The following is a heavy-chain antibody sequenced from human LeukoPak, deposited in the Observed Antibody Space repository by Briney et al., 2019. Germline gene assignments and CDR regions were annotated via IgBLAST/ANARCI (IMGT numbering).Heavy chain of an antibody. CDR1: GGSISSGSYY. D-gene: IGHD1-1*01. CDR3: ARDPGVEGYDY. J-gene: IGHJ4*02. V-gene: IGHV4-61*02. Sequence: SETLSLTCTVSGGSISSGSYYWSWIRQPAGKGLEWIGRIYTSGSTNYNPSLKSRVTISVDTSKNQFSLKLSSVTAADTAVYYCARDPGVEGYDYWGQGTLVTVSS. CDR2: IYTSGST.